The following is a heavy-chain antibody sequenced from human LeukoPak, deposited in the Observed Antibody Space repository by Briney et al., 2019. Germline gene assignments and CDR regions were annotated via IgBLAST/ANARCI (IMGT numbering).Heavy chain of an antibody. CDR1: GGSISSSSYY. J-gene: IGHJ4*02. Sequence: SETLSLTCTVSGGSISSSSYYWGWIRQPPGKGLEWIGSIYYSGSTYYNPSLKSRVTISVDTSKNQFSLKLSSVTAADTAVYYCARGPRYSSSYLDYWGQGTLVTVSS. CDR3: ARGPRYSSSYLDY. V-gene: IGHV4-39*07. CDR2: IYYSGST. D-gene: IGHD6-13*01.